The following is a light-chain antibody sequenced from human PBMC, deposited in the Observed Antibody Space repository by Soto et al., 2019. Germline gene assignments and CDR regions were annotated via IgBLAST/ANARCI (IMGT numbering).Light chain of an antibody. Sequence: EIVMTQSPATLSVSPGERATLSCRASQSVSSNLAWYQQKPGQAPRLLIYGASTRATGIPARFSGSGSGTEFTLIISSLQSEDFAVYYCQQHNNWPQTFGQGTKVDI. V-gene: IGKV3-15*01. CDR1: QSVSSN. CDR2: GAS. J-gene: IGKJ1*01. CDR3: QQHNNWPQT.